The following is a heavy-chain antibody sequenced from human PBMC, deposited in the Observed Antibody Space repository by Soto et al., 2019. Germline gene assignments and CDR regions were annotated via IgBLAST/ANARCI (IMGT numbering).Heavy chain of an antibody. J-gene: IGHJ4*02. D-gene: IGHD1-26*01. CDR3: ARREIQGPIDY. CDR1: GYTVTSYG. Sequence: GASVKVSCKASGYTVTSYGISWVRQAPGQGLEWMGWINVYNGNTNYAQKFQGRVTMTTDTSTSTAYMELRSLRSDDTALYYCARREIQGPIDYWGQGTLVTVSS. V-gene: IGHV1-18*01. CDR2: INVYNGNT.